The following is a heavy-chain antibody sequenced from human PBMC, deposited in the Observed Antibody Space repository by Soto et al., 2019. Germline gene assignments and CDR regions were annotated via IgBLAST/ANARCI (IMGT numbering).Heavy chain of an antibody. CDR2: VSPPFRTS. Sequence: QVQLVQSGAEVKKPGSSVKVSCKTSGVSFNNNGIGWVRQAPGHGLEWMGGVSPPFRTSNYARKFQGRISMSAEASTGTVAMELSSLTSEDTAQYYCARVLYYGSGSYSPYGLDVWGQGSTVTVSS. CDR1: GVSFNNNG. J-gene: IGHJ6*02. V-gene: IGHV1-69*01. D-gene: IGHD3-10*01. CDR3: ARVLYYGSGSYSPYGLDV.